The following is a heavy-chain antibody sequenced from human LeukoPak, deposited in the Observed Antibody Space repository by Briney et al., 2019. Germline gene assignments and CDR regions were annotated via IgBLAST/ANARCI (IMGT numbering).Heavy chain of an antibody. CDR2: IYSGGST. D-gene: IGHD2-15*01. J-gene: IGHJ4*02. CDR1: GFTVSSNY. Sequence: GSLILSCAASGFTVSSNYMSWVRQAPGKGLEWVSVIYSGGSTYYADSVKGRFTISRDNSKNTLYLQMNNLRAEDTAVYYCATAATPPSRYCSGGSCPDYWGQGTLVTVSS. V-gene: IGHV3-66*01. CDR3: ATAATPPSRYCSGGSCPDY.